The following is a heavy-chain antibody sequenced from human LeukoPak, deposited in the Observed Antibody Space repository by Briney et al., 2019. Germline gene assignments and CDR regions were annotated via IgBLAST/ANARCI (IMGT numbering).Heavy chain of an antibody. CDR2: ISYDGSNQ. J-gene: IGHJ4*02. CDR3: ANDRGYCSGGSCYYLDF. D-gene: IGHD2-15*01. CDR1: GFTLSGYG. V-gene: IGHV3-30*18. Sequence: GGSLRLSCAASGFTLSGYGMHGVRQAPDKGLEWVAVISYDGSNQHYADSVKGRFTVSRDNSKNTLYRQMDRLRAEDTAVYYWANDRGYCSGGSCYYLDFWGQGTLVTVSS.